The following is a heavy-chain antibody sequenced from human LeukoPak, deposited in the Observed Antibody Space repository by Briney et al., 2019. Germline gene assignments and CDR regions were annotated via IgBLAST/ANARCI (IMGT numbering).Heavy chain of an antibody. CDR2: INWNGYST. J-gene: IGHJ4*02. CDR3: ARNVGYGSGSFDY. D-gene: IGHD3-10*01. V-gene: IGHV3-20*04. CDR1: GFTFDAYG. Sequence: GGSLRLSCAASGFTFDAYGMTWVRQAPGKGLGWVSSINWNGYSTRYADSVKGRFSISRDNAKNSFYLQMNTLRAEDTAFYYCARNVGYGSGSFDYWGQGTLVTVST.